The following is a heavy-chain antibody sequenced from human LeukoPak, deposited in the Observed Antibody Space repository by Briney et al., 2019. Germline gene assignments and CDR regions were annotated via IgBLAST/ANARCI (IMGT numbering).Heavy chain of an antibody. D-gene: IGHD6-13*01. V-gene: IGHV1-46*01. Sequence: ASVKVSCKASGYTFTSYYMHWVRQAPGQGLEWMGIINPSGGSTSYAQKFQGRVTMTRDTSTSTVYMELSSLRSEDTAVYYCARASYSSSWPHYYYYYMDVWGKGTTVTISS. J-gene: IGHJ6*03. CDR3: ARASYSSSWPHYYYYYMDV. CDR1: GYTFTSYY. CDR2: INPSGGST.